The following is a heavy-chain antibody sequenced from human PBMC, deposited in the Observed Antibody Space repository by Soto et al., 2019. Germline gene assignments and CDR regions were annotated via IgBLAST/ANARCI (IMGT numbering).Heavy chain of an antibody. D-gene: IGHD6-19*01. CDR2: ISYDGSNK. Sequence: GGSLRLSCAASGFTFSSYGMHWVRQAPGKGLEWVAVISYDGSNKYYADSVKGRFTISRDNSKNTLYLQMNSLRAEDTAVYYCAKVGSGWASATWGQGTLVTVSS. V-gene: IGHV3-30*18. J-gene: IGHJ5*02. CDR3: AKVGSGWASAT. CDR1: GFTFSSYG.